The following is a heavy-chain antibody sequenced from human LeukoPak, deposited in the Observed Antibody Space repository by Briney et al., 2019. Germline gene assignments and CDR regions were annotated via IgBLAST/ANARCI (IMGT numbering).Heavy chain of an antibody. Sequence: GGSLRPSCAASGFTFSSFWMNWVRQVPGKGLVWVSHINSDGAKTNYADSVTGRFTISRDTARNTLYLQMNNLRVEDTAMYYCAASFRITGTTFYHWGQGTLVTVSS. CDR2: INSDGAKT. V-gene: IGHV3-74*01. CDR1: GFTFSSFW. D-gene: IGHD1-20*01. J-gene: IGHJ1*01. CDR3: AASFRITGTTFYH.